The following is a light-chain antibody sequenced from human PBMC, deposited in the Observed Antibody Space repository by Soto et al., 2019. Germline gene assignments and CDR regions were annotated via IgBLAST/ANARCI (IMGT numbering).Light chain of an antibody. Sequence: EIVLTQSPSTLSSFQGDRVTLSCRASQYINTRLAWYQHRPGQAPRLLIYQTSPRAAGIPARFSASGSGTDFTLTISDVQPEDFALYYCHQRQSSPRTFGQGTKVDIK. J-gene: IGKJ1*01. CDR1: QYINTR. CDR2: QTS. CDR3: HQRQSSPRT. V-gene: IGKV3-11*01.